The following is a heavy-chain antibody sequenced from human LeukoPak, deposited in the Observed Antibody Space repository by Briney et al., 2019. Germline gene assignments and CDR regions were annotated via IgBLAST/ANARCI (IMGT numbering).Heavy chain of an antibody. CDR3: AKSPEGRGKWFDP. J-gene: IGHJ5*02. CDR1: GFTVSSNY. CDR2: ISGSTGSI. Sequence: GGSLRLSCAASGFTVSSNYMSWVRQAPGKGLEWVSAISGSTGSIYYADSVKGRFTVSRDNSKNTLYLQMNNLRAEDTAVYYCAKSPEGRGKWFDPWGQGTLVTVSS. V-gene: IGHV3-23*01. D-gene: IGHD3-16*01.